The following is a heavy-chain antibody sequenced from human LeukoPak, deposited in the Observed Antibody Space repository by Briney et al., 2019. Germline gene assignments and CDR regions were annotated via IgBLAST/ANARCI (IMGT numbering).Heavy chain of an antibody. CDR1: GGSISSYY. D-gene: IGHD6-25*01. J-gene: IGHJ6*03. V-gene: IGHV4-59*01. CDR2: IYYSGST. CDR3: ARARSGFRGYMDV. Sequence: SETLSLTCTVSGGSISSYYWSWIRQPPGKGLEWIGYIYYSGSTNYNPSLKSRVTISVDTSKNQFSLKLSSVTAADTAVYYCARARSGFRGYMDVWGKGTTVTVSS.